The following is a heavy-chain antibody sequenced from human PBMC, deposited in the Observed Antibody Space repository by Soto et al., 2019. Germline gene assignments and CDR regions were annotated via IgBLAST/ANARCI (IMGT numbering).Heavy chain of an antibody. J-gene: IGHJ4*02. CDR1: GYTFTTYG. CDR2: ISAYSGST. V-gene: IGHV1-18*01. D-gene: IGHD6-13*01. CDR3: ARDFTKSSSWPYVLDY. Sequence: QVQLVQSGAEVKKPGASVKVSCKASGYTFTTYGISWVRQAPGQGLEWMGWISAYSGSTKFAQKLQGRVTMTTDTSTTTAYMELRSLTSDDTAVYYCARDFTKSSSWPYVLDYWGQGTLVTVSS.